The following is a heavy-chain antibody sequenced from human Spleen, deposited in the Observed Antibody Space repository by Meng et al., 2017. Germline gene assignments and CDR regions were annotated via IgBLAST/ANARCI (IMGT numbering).Heavy chain of an antibody. Sequence: GESLKISCAASGFTFSSYSMNWVRQAPGKGLEWVSSISSSSSYIYYADSVKGRFTISRDNAKNSLYLQMNSLRAEDTAVYYCARDGVSYYYDSSGYGDYWGQGTLVTVSS. CDR2: ISSSSSYI. D-gene: IGHD3-22*01. CDR3: ARDGVSYYYDSSGYGDY. J-gene: IGHJ4*02. CDR1: GFTFSSYS. V-gene: IGHV3-21*01.